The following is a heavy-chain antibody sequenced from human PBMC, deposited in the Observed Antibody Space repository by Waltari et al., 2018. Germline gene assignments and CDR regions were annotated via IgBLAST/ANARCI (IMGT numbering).Heavy chain of an antibody. J-gene: IGHJ5*02. CDR2: IYTSGSP. CDR3: ARSPPLSSFDP. CDR1: GGSISSASYY. D-gene: IGHD6-6*01. V-gene: IGHV4-61*02. Sequence: QVQLQESGPGLVKPSQTLSLTCPVSGGSISSASYYSRWIRQPAGKGLEWIGRIYTSGSPNYNPSLKRRVTISVDTSKNQFSLKLSSVTAADTALYYWARSPPLSSFDPWGQGTLVTVSS.